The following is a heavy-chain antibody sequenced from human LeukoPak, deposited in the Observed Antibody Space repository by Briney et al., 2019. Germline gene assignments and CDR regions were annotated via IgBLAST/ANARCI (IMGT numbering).Heavy chain of an antibody. CDR1: GVTVSNNH. D-gene: IGHD6-6*01. V-gene: IGHV3-66*01. Sequence: SGGSLRLSCTASGVTVSNNHMSWVRQAPGKGLEWVSVIYSGGSTNYADSVKGRFTISRDNSKNTLYLQMNSLRAEDTAVYYCARDPRGYSSSPRVYCGQGSLVTVSS. J-gene: IGHJ4*02. CDR3: ARDPRGYSSSPRVY. CDR2: IYSGGST.